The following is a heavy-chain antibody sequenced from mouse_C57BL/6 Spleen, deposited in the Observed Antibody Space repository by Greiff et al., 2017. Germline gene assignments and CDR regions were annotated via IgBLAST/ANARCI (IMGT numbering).Heavy chain of an antibody. CDR3: TRRITTVVATPHRYFDV. V-gene: IGHV1-15*01. Sequence: QVQLQQSGAELVRPGASVTLSCKASGYTFTDYEMHWVKQTPVHGLEWIGAIDPETGGTAYNQKFKGKAILTADKSSSTAYMELRSLTSEDSAVYYCTRRITTVVATPHRYFDVWGTGTTVTVSS. J-gene: IGHJ1*03. CDR2: IDPETGGT. CDR1: GYTFTDYE. D-gene: IGHD1-1*01.